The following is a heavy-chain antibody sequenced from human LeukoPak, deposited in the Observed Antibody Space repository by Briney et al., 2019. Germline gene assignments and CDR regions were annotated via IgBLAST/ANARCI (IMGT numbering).Heavy chain of an antibody. Sequence: SETLSLTCGVYGGSFSGYYWSWIRQPPGKGLEWIGEINDSGRSNYKSSLKSRVTISEDTSKNQFSLKLSSVTAADTAVYYCVREGWQWLVHAFDIWGQGTMVTGSS. V-gene: IGHV4-34*01. J-gene: IGHJ3*02. CDR1: GGSFSGYY. CDR3: VREGWQWLVHAFDI. CDR2: INDSGRS. D-gene: IGHD6-19*01.